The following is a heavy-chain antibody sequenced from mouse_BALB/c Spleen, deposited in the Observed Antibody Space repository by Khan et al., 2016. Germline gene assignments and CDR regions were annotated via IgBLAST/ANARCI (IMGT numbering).Heavy chain of an antibody. Sequence: VQLQQSGAELVKPGASVKLSCTASGFNIKDTYMHWVKQRPEQGLEWIGRIDPANGNTKYDTKFQGKATITADTSSNTAYLQLSSLTPEDTAVYYCASLLLRFHYWGQGTTPTVSS. CDR2: IDPANGNT. V-gene: IGHV14-3*02. CDR3: ASLLLRFHY. CDR1: GFNIKDTY. J-gene: IGHJ2*01. D-gene: IGHD1-1*01.